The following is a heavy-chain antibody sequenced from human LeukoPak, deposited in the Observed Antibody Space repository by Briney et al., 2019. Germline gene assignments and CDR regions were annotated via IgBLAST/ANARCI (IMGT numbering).Heavy chain of an antibody. CDR1: GYTFTNFG. V-gene: IGHV1-18*01. D-gene: IGHD3-22*01. Sequence: ASVKVSCKASGYTFTNFGISWVRQAPEQGLEWMGWISGYNGNTNYAQKLQDRVTMTTDTPTSTVYMELRSLRSDDTAVYYCATTYYYDSSGYFDYWGQGTLVTVSS. CDR2: ISGYNGNT. CDR3: ATTYYYDSSGYFDY. J-gene: IGHJ4*02.